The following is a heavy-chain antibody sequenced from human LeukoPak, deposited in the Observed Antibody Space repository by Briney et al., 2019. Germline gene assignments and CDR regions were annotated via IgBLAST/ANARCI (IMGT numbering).Heavy chain of an antibody. CDR2: ISYDGSNK. D-gene: IGHD5-18*01. CDR1: GFTFSSYA. J-gene: IGHJ4*02. V-gene: IGHV3-30*01. CDR3: ARDARIQLWLAIRFGEFDY. Sequence: PGRSLRLSCAASGFTFSSYAMHWVRQAPGKGLEWVAVISYDGSNKYYADSVKGRFTISRDNTKNTLYLQMNSLRAEDTAVYYCARDARIQLWLAIRFGEFDYWGQGTPVTVSS.